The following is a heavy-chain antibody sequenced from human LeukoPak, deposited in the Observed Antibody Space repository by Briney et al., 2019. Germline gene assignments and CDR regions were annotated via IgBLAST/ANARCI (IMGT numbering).Heavy chain of an antibody. D-gene: IGHD3-22*01. CDR2: IWYDGSNK. V-gene: IGHV3-33*08. CDR3: AASYDSSGYYSVYAFDI. Sequence: QPGGSLRLSCAASGFTFSSYAMHWVRQAPGKGLEWVAVIWYDGSNKYYADSVKGRFTISRDNSKNTLYLQMNSLRAEDTAVYYCAASYDSSGYYSVYAFDIWGQGTMVTVSS. CDR1: GFTFSSYA. J-gene: IGHJ3*02.